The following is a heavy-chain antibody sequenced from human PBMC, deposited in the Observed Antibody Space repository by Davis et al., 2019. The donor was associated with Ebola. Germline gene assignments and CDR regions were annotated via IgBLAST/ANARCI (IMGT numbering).Heavy chain of an antibody. CDR3: ARDGRMPRMLYGMHV. V-gene: IGHV1-18*04. CDR1: GYSFTNYG. Sequence: ASVQVSCKASGYSFTNYGLSWVRQAPGQGLDWMGWISNKDAKTNYAQKFQGRVTMTTDRSTSTAHMELRSLRSDDKAVYYCARDGRMPRMLYGMHVWGQGTTVSVSS. J-gene: IGHJ6*02. CDR2: ISNKDAKT. D-gene: IGHD3-16*02.